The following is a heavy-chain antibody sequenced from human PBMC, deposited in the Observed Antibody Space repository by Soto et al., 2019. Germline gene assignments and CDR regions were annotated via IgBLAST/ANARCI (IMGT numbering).Heavy chain of an antibody. D-gene: IGHD2-15*01. CDR2: IYSGGST. CDR1: GFTVSSNY. Sequence: RGSLRLSCAASGFTVSSNYMSWVRQAPGKGLEWVSVIYSGGSTYYADSVKGRFTISRDDSKNTLFLQMNGLRAEDTAVYYCATAKLLLPWLFDYWGQGTLVTVSS. V-gene: IGHV3-66*01. J-gene: IGHJ4*02. CDR3: ATAKLLLPWLFDY.